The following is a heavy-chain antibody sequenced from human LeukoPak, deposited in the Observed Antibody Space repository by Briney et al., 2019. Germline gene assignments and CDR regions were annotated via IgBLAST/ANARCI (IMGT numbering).Heavy chain of an antibody. CDR1: GFSFSNYW. V-gene: IGHV3-11*01. J-gene: IGHJ4*02. D-gene: IGHD2-8*01. Sequence: GGSLRLSCAASGFSFSNYWMSWVRQAPGKGLEWVSYISSSGSTIYYADSVKGRFTISRDNAKNSLYLQMNSLRAEDTAVYYCAREFYGVPTWGDYWGQGTLVTVSS. CDR3: AREFYGVPTWGDY. CDR2: ISSSGSTI.